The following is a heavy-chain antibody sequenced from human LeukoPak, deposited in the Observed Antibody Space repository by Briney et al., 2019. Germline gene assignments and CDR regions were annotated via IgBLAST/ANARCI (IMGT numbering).Heavy chain of an antibody. CDR3: ARGGRIAAARLLWYGMDV. J-gene: IGHJ6*02. CDR2: ISGSGGNT. CDR1: GFTFSSYA. D-gene: IGHD6-13*01. Sequence: GGSLRLSCAASGFTFSSYAMSWVRQAPGKGLEWVSTISGSGGNTYYADSVKGRFTISRDNSKNTLYLQMNSLRAEDTAVYYCARGGRIAAARLLWYGMDVWGQGTTVTVSS. V-gene: IGHV3-23*01.